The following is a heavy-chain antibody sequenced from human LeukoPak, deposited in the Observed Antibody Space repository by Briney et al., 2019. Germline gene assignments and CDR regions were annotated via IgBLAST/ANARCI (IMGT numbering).Heavy chain of an antibody. D-gene: IGHD4-23*01. CDR1: GFTFSSYG. Sequence: PGRSLRLSCAASGFTFSSYGMHWVRQAPGKGLEWVAVISYDGSNKYYADSVKGRFTISRDNSKNTLYLQMNSLRAEDTAVYYCARDAHQVVTGVCYYYGMDVWGQGTTVTVSS. J-gene: IGHJ6*02. CDR3: ARDAHQVVTGVCYYYGMDV. V-gene: IGHV3-30*03. CDR2: ISYDGSNK.